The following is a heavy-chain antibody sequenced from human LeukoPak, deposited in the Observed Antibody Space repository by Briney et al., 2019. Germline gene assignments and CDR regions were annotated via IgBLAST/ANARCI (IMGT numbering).Heavy chain of an antibody. J-gene: IGHJ4*02. CDR3: AKAPVTSCRGAFCYPFDS. CDR2: TSSSDTGK. Sequence: GGSLTLSCTVSGFSLSSYALSWVRRAPGKGLEWVSATSSSDTGKYYADSVRGRFTISRDNYRNTMYLQMNSLRVEDAAVYYCAKAPVTSCRGAFCYPFDSWGQGTLVTVSS. V-gene: IGHV3-23*01. CDR1: GFSLSSYA. D-gene: IGHD2-15*01.